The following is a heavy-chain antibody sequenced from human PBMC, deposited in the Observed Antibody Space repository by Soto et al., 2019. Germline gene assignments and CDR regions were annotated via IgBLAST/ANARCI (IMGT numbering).Heavy chain of an antibody. CDR3: ARHVGGYYYYMDV. Sequence: SETLSLTCTVSGGSVSSGSYYWGWIRHPPGKGLEWIGSIYYSGNTYYNPSLKSRVTISIDTSKNQFSLKLSSVTAADTAMYYCARHVGGYYYYMDVWGKGTTVTVPS. J-gene: IGHJ6*03. CDR1: GGSVSSGSYY. V-gene: IGHV4-39*01. CDR2: IYYSGNT. D-gene: IGHD2-15*01.